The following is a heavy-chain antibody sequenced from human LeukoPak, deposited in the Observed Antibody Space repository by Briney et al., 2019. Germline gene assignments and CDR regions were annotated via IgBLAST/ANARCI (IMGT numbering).Heavy chain of an antibody. CDR3: ARGLGGWYRYYYYYMDV. J-gene: IGHJ6*03. CDR1: GGSISNYY. V-gene: IGHV4-4*07. CDR2: IYTSGST. D-gene: IGHD6-19*01. Sequence: PSETLSLTCTVSGGSISNYYWSWIRQPTGKGLEWIGRIYTSGSTNYNPSLKSRVTMSVDTSKNQFSLKLSSVTAADTAVYYCARGLGGWYRYYYYYMDVWGKGTTVTISS.